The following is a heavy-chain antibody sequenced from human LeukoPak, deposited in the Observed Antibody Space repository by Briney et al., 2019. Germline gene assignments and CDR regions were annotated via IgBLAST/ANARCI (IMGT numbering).Heavy chain of an antibody. D-gene: IGHD2-21*02. J-gene: IGHJ6*03. CDR2: VSYDGNNK. CDR1: GFTFSNYA. V-gene: IGHV3-30*04. Sequence: GGSLRLSCAPSGFTFSNYAIHWVRQAPGKVLEWVAVVSYDGNNKYYADSVKGRFTISRDNSKNTLYLQMNSLRAEDTAVYYCARAYCGGDCLNYYYYYMDVWGKGTTVTVSS. CDR3: ARAYCGGDCLNYYYYYMDV.